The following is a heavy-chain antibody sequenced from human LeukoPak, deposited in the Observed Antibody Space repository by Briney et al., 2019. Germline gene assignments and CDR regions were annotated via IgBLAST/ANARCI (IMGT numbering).Heavy chain of an antibody. J-gene: IGHJ4*02. Sequence: PSETLSLTCTVSGYSISSGYYWGWIRQPPGKGLEWIGSIYHSGSTYYNPSLKSRVTISVDTSKNQFSLKLSSVTAADTAVYYCARVRPYDYVWGSYRPLDYWGQGTLVTVSS. CDR2: IYHSGST. CDR1: GYSISSGYY. CDR3: ARVRPYDYVWGSYRPLDY. D-gene: IGHD3-16*02. V-gene: IGHV4-38-2*02.